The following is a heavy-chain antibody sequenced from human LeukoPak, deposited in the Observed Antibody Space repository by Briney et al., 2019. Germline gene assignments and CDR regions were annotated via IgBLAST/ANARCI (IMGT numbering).Heavy chain of an antibody. Sequence: PSETLSLTCTVSGGSISSGNYYWDWIRQPAGKGLEWIGLIYTSGSTYYNPSLKSRLTISLDTSKNQFSLKLGSVTAADTAVYYCAREFDLWGRGTLVTVSS. J-gene: IGHJ2*01. V-gene: IGHV4-61*02. CDR2: IYTSGST. CDR1: GGSISSGNYY. CDR3: AREFDL.